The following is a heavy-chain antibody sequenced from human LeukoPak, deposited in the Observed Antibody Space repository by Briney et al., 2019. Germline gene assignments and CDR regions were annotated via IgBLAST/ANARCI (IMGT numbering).Heavy chain of an antibody. CDR1: EFTFSSYS. J-gene: IGHJ4*02. V-gene: IGHV3-21*01. D-gene: IGHD3-22*01. Sequence: PGGSLRLSCATSEFTFSSYSMNWVRQAPGKGLEWVSSISSSSSYIYYADSLKGRFTISRDNAKNSLYLQMNSLRAEDTAVYYCARGSYYYDSSGKWHFDYWGQGTLVTVSS. CDR2: ISSSSSYI. CDR3: ARGSYYYDSSGKWHFDY.